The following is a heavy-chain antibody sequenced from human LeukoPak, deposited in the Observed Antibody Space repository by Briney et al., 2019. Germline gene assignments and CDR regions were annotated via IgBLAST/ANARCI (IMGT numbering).Heavy chain of an antibody. D-gene: IGHD6-13*01. CDR1: GGSFSSCY. CDR2: IYYSGST. J-gene: IGHJ4*02. CDR3: ARRKAAAGSYYFDY. V-gene: IGHV4-59*01. Sequence: SETLSLTCTVSGGSFSSCYWSWIRQPPGKGLEWIGYIYYSGSTNYNPSLKSRVTISVDTSKNQFSLKLSSVTAADTAVYYCARRKAAAGSYYFDYWGQGTLVTVSS.